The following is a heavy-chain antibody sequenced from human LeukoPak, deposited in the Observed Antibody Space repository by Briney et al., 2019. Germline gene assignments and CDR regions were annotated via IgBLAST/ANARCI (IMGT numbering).Heavy chain of an antibody. D-gene: IGHD3-22*01. CDR2: IYYSGTT. CDR1: GGSISSYY. Sequence: PSETLSLTCTVSGGSISSYYWSWIRQPPGKGLEWIGYIYYSGTTNYNPSLKSRVTMSVDTSKNQFSLKLSSVTAADTAVYYCARDSYYYDSSGYWVWFDPWGQGTLVTVSS. V-gene: IGHV4-59*12. J-gene: IGHJ5*02. CDR3: ARDSYYYDSSGYWVWFDP.